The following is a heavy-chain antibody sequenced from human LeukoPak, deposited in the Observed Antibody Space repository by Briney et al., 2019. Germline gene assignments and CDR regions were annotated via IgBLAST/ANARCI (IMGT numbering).Heavy chain of an antibody. CDR3: ARGPVQLERRSAFDY. J-gene: IGHJ4*02. V-gene: IGHV3-21*01. Sequence: GGSLRLSCAASGFTFSSYSMNWVRQAPGKGLEWVSSISSSCSYIYYADSVKGRFTISRDNAKNSLYLQMNSLRAEDTAVYYCARGPVQLERRSAFDYWGQGTLVTVSS. CDR2: ISSSCSYI. D-gene: IGHD1-1*01. CDR1: GFTFSSYS.